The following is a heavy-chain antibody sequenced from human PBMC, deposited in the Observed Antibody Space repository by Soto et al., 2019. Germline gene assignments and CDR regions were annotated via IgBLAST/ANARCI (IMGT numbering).Heavy chain of an antibody. CDR3: ARGIVVVVAATPYYYYGMDV. D-gene: IGHD2-15*01. Sequence: ASETLSLTCAVYGGSFSGYYWSWIRQPPGKGLEWIGEINHSGSTNYNPSLKSRVTISVDTSKNQFSLKLSSVTAADTAVYYCARGIVVVVAATPYYYYGMDVWGQGTTVIVSS. V-gene: IGHV4-34*01. CDR1: GGSFSGYY. J-gene: IGHJ6*02. CDR2: INHSGST.